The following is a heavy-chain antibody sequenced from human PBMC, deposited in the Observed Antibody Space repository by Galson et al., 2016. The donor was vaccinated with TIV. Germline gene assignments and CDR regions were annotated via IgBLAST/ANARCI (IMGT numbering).Heavy chain of an antibody. D-gene: IGHD2-21*01. CDR3: ARERRFCGNECYLHYFYGMDV. J-gene: IGHJ6*04. CDR1: GFTVSSNY. Sequence: SLRLSCAASGFTVSSNYMNWVRQAPGKGLEWVAITSSDGTTHYADSVKGRFTMSRDNSMNTLYLQMNSLGTEDTAVYFCARERRFCGNECYLHYFYGMDVWGKGTTVTVSS. CDR2: TSSDGTT. V-gene: IGHV3-66*02.